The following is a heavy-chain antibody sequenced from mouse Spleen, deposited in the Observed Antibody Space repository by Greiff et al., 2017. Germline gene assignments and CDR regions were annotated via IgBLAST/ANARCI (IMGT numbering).Heavy chain of an antibody. D-gene: IGHD2-4*01. CDR2: ISSGGGNT. J-gene: IGHJ3*01. CDR3: ARHFDYLAWFAY. CDR1: GFTFSSYA. V-gene: IGHV5-9*04. Sequence: EVNVVESGGGLVKLGGSLKLSCAASGFTFSSYAMSWVRQTPEKRLEWVATISSGGGNTYYPDSVKGRFTISRDNAKNTLYLQMSSLKSEDTAMYYCARHFDYLAWFAYWGQGTLVTVSA.